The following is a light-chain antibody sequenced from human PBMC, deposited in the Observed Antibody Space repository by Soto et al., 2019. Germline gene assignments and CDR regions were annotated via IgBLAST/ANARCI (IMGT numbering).Light chain of an antibody. Sequence: DIQMTQSPPTLSSSVGVRVTISCRASQSISSWLAWYQQKPGKAPKILIYDASSLESGVPSRFSGSGSGTEFTLTISSLQPDDFAAYYCQQYNSYWGTSGPGTKVDIK. CDR1: QSISSW. CDR2: DAS. V-gene: IGKV1-5*01. CDR3: QQYNSYWGT. J-gene: IGKJ3*01.